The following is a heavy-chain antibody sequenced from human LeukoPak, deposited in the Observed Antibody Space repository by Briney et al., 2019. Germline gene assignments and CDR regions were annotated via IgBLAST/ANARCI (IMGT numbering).Heavy chain of an antibody. V-gene: IGHV3-21*01. J-gene: IGHJ4*02. D-gene: IGHD1-1*01. Sequence: GGSLRLSCAASGFTFSSYSMNWVRQGPGKGLEWVSSISSSSTYIYYADSVKGRFIISRDNAKNSLYLQMNSLRAEDTAVYYCARGSNWNDGYFDYWGQGTLVTVSS. CDR3: ARGSNWNDGYFDY. CDR1: GFTFSSYS. CDR2: ISSSSTYI.